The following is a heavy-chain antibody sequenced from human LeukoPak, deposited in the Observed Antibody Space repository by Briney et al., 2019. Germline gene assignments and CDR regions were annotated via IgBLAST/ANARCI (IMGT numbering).Heavy chain of an antibody. CDR2: INDSGST. CDR3: ARGLGAFDI. V-gene: IGHV4-34*01. Sequence: SETLSLTCAVYGGSFSGYYWNWIRQSPGKGLEWIGQINDSGSTNYSPSLKSRVTISVDTSQNQFSLNLRSVTAADTAVYYCARGLGAFDIWGQGTMVTVSS. CDR1: GGSFSGYY. J-gene: IGHJ3*02.